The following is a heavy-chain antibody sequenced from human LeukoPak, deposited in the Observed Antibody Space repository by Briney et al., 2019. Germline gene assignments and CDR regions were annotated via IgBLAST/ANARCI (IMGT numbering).Heavy chain of an antibody. CDR2: INYSGSA. D-gene: IGHD4-17*01. CDR1: GGSLSSYY. CDR3: ARHNYDDYVFDI. J-gene: IGHJ3*02. Sequence: SETLSLTCTVSGGSLSSYYFSWIRQSPGKGVEWIAYINYSGSASYNPSLKSRVTMSVDTSKQFSLSLSSVTAADTAVYYCARHNYDDYVFDIWGQGTKVTVSS. V-gene: IGHV4-59*08.